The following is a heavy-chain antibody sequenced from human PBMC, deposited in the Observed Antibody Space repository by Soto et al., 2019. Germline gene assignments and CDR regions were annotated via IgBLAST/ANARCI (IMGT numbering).Heavy chain of an antibody. D-gene: IGHD3-3*01. CDR1: GGSFSGYY. V-gene: IGHV4-34*01. CDR2: INHSGST. J-gene: IGHJ5*02. Sequence: SETLSLTCAVYGGSFSGYYWSWIRQPPGKGLEWIGEINHSGSTNYNPSLKSRFTISVDTSKNQFSLNLGSVTAADTAVYYCARGRKLFGVVVIRTNCFDPWGQGTLVTVSS. CDR3: ARGRKLFGVVVIRTNCFDP.